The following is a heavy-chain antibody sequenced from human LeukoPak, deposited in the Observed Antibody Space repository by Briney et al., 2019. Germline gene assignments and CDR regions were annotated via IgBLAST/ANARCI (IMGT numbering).Heavy chain of an antibody. CDR2: IITYNGNT. J-gene: IGHJ4*02. CDR1: RYTFTSYG. D-gene: IGHD3-9*01. V-gene: IGHV1-18*01. CDR3: VIKYNTGYLF. Sequence: ASVKVSCKASRYTFTSYGISWVRQAPGQGLEWMGWIITYNGNTNYAQKLQGRVTMTTDTSTSTAYMEPRSLRSDDTAVYYCVIKYNTGYLFWGQGTLVTVSS.